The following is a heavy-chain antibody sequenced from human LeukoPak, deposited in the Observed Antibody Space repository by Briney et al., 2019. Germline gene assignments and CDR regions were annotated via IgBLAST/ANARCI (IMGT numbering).Heavy chain of an antibody. CDR2: IIPIFGTA. D-gene: IGHD1-7*01. V-gene: IGHV1-69*01. CDR1: GGTFSSYA. CDR3: ARSDYWDSLDY. J-gene: IGHJ4*02. Sequence: ASVKVSCKASGGTFSSYAISWVRQAPGQGLEWMGGIIPIFGTANYAQKFQGRVTITADESTSTAYMELSSLRSEDMAVYYCARSDYWDSLDYWGQGTLVTVSS.